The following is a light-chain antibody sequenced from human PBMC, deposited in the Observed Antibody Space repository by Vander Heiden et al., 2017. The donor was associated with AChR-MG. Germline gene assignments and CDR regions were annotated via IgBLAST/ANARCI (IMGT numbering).Light chain of an antibody. Sequence: QSVLTQPPSASGTPGQRVTIPCSGSRSNIGSNTVNWYQQLPGTAPKLLIYSNNQRPSGVPDRFSGSKSGTSAALAISGLQSEDEADYYCAAWDDSLNGPVFGTGTKVTGL. CDR1: RSNIGSNT. CDR2: SNN. J-gene: IGLJ1*01. CDR3: AAWDDSLNGPV. V-gene: IGLV1-44*01.